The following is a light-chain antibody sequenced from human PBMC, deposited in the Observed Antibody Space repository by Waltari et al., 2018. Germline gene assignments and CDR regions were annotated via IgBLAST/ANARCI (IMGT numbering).Light chain of an antibody. CDR3: GSYGGSDTYVM. V-gene: IGLV2-23*02. J-gene: IGLJ3*02. CDR1: TGDIGTYNL. CDR2: WVN. Sequence: QSALTQPASLSGSPGQSITISCAGATGDIGTYNLVSWYQQHPGKPPKLILSWVNKRPSGISHRFSGSKSAITASLTISGLQAEDEATYYCGSYGGSDTYVMFGGGTKLTVL.